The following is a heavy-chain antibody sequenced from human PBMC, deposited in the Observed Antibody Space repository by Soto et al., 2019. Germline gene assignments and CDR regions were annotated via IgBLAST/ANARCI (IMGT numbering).Heavy chain of an antibody. J-gene: IGHJ4*02. V-gene: IGHV4-34*01. CDR1: GGSFSGYY. D-gene: IGHD4-17*01. CDR3: ARIDGGLTPYFDY. CDR2: INHSGST. Sequence: SETLSLTCAVYGGSFSGYYWSWIRQPPGKGLEWIGEINHSGSTNYNPSLKSRVTISVDTSKNQFSLKLSSVTAADTAVYYCARIDGGLTPYFDYWGQGTLVTVSS.